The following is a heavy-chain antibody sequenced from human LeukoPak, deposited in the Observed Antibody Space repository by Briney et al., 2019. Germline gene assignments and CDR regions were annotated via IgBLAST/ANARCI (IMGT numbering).Heavy chain of an antibody. Sequence: SETLSLTCTVSGDSITNSNYFWGWLRQPPGQGLEWIGEVFYNGNTHYNPSLKSRVIISTDTSKNQFSLTLTAVTASDTAIYYCARRSPLVVVTAAHYYDYWGQGTLVTVSS. D-gene: IGHD2-21*02. V-gene: IGHV4-39*01. CDR3: ARRSPLVVVTAAHYYDY. CDR2: VFYNGNT. J-gene: IGHJ4*02. CDR1: GDSITNSNYF.